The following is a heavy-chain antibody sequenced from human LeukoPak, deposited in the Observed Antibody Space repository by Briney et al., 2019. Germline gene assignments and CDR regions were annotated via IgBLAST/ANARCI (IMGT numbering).Heavy chain of an antibody. CDR1: GYTFTGYY. CDR3: ATNLPDHGDYSVY. Sequence: GASVKVSCKASGYTFTGYYMHWVRQAPGQGLEWMGWINPNSGGTNYAQKFQGRVTMTRDTSISTAYMELSRLRSDDTAVYYCATNLPDHGDYSVYWGQGTLVTVSS. D-gene: IGHD4-17*01. J-gene: IGHJ4*02. CDR2: INPNSGGT. V-gene: IGHV1-2*02.